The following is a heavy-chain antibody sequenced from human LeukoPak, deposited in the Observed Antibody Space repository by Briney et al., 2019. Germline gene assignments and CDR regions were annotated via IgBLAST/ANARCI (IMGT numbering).Heavy chain of an antibody. CDR2: INTNTGNP. V-gene: IGHV7-4-1*02. J-gene: IGHJ4*02. Sequence: ASVKVSCKASGYTFTSYAMNWVRQAPGQGLEWMGWINTNTGNPTYAQGFTGRFVFSLDTSVSTAYLQISSLKAEDTAVYYCARLVCSLAYYYGSGSSGEDFDYWGQGTLVTVSS. D-gene: IGHD3-10*01. CDR3: ARLVCSLAYYYGSGSSGEDFDY. CDR1: GYTFTSYA.